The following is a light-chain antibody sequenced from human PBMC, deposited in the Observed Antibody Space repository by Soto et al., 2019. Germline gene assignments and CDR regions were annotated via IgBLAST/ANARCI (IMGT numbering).Light chain of an antibody. J-gene: IGKJ5*01. V-gene: IGKV1-5*03. Sequence: DIQMTQPPSTLSASVGERVTITCRASQSISAWLAWYQQKPGKAPKLLIYKASNVESGVPSRFSGSGSGTEFTLTISSLQPDDFATYYCQQYHSYPLTFGQGTRLEIK. CDR3: QQYHSYPLT. CDR1: QSISAW. CDR2: KAS.